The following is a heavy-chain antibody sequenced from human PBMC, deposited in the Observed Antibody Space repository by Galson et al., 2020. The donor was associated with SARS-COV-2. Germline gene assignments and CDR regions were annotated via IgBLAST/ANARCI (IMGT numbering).Heavy chain of an antibody. Sequence: KMSGPTLVKPTQTLTLTCTFSGFSLSTSGVGVGWIRQPPGKALEWLALIYWDDDKRYSPSLKSRLTITKDTSKNQVVLTMTNMDPVDTATYYCAHRPGGWQNFCFDYWGQGTLVTVSS. CDR3: AHRPGGWQNFCFDY. D-gene: IGHD6-19*01. CDR1: GFSLSTSGVG. V-gene: IGHV2-5*02. J-gene: IGHJ4*02. CDR2: IYWDDDK.